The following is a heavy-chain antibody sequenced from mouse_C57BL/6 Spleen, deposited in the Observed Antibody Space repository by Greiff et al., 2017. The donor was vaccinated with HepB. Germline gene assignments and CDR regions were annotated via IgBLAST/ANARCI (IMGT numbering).Heavy chain of an antibody. Sequence: VKLQQPGAELVMPGASVKLSCKASGYTFTSYWMHWVKQRPGQGLEWIGEIDPSDSYTNYNQKFKGKSTLTVDKSSSTAYMQLSSLTSEDSAVYYCARSGGYAWFAYWGQGTLVTVSA. V-gene: IGHV1-69*01. CDR1: GYTFTSYW. CDR2: IDPSDSYT. CDR3: ARSGGYAWFAY. J-gene: IGHJ3*01. D-gene: IGHD3-1*01.